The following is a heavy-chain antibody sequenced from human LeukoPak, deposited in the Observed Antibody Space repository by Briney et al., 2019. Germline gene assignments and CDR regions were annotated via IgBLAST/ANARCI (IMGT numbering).Heavy chain of an antibody. CDR2: IIPIFGTA. D-gene: IGHD4-11*01. V-gene: IGHV1-69*06. J-gene: IGHJ4*02. CDR3: ARDDNYGIFVNVDY. CDR1: GGTFSSYA. Sequence: SVKLSCKASGGTFSSYAISWMRQAPGQGLGWMGGIIPIFGTANYAQKFQGRVTITADKSTSTAYMELSSLRSEDTAVYYCARDDNYGIFVNVDYWGQGTLVTVSS.